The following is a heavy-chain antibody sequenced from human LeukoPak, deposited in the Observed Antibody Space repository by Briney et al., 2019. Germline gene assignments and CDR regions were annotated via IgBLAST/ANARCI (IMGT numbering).Heavy chain of an antibody. CDR2: IYYTGST. CDR3: ARVGYYDSSGYLDY. D-gene: IGHD3-22*01. V-gene: IGHV4-61*01. CDR1: GGSISSGCYF. Sequence: SQTLSLTCTVSGGSISSGCYFWSWIRQSPGTGLEWIGYIYYTGSTKYNPSLQSRVTISVDKSENQFSLNLYSVTAADTAVYYCARVGYYDSSGYLDYWGQGTQVTVSS. J-gene: IGHJ4*02.